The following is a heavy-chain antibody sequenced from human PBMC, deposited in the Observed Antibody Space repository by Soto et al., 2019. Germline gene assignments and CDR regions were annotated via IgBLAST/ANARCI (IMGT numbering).Heavy chain of an antibody. Sequence: SGGSLRLSCAASGFTVSDNYMSWVRQAPGKGLEWVSIIYSGGSTYYADSVKGRFTISRDNSKNTLYLQMNSLRAEDTAVYYCARDIKGIAVAGTNYYYVMDVWGQGTTVNVSS. J-gene: IGHJ6*02. V-gene: IGHV3-53*01. CDR1: GFTVSDNY. CDR2: IYSGGST. CDR3: ARDIKGIAVAGTNYYYVMDV. D-gene: IGHD6-19*01.